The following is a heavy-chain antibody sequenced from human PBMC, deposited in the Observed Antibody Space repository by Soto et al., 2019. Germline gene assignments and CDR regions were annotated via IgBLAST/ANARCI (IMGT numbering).Heavy chain of an antibody. J-gene: IGHJ5*02. Sequence: ASVKVSCKASGGTLSGYYMRWVRQAPGQGLEWMGWINPNSGGTNYAQKFEARVTMTRDTSISTVYMELRRLRSDDTAVYFCARGKDVRAEIYNWFDPWGQGTQVTVS. V-gene: IGHV1-2*02. CDR1: GGTLSGYY. CDR3: ARGKDVRAEIYNWFDP. D-gene: IGHD3-16*01. CDR2: INPNSGGT.